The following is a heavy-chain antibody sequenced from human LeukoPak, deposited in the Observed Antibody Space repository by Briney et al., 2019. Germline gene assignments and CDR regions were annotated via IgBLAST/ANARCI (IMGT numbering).Heavy chain of an antibody. CDR2: IWYDGSNK. Sequence: PGGSLRLSCAASGFSFSNYGMHWVRQAPGKGLEWVAVIWYDGSNKYYADSVKGRFTISRDNSKNTLYLQMSSLRAEDTAVYYCAKENTALDYWGQGTLVTVSS. CDR1: GFSFSNYG. D-gene: IGHD5-18*01. V-gene: IGHV3-33*06. J-gene: IGHJ4*02. CDR3: AKENTALDY.